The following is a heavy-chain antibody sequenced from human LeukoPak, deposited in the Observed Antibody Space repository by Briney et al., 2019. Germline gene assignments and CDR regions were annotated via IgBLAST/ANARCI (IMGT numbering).Heavy chain of an antibody. V-gene: IGHV4-34*01. CDR2: INHSGST. Sequence: PSETLSLTCAVYGGSFSGYYWSRIRQPPGKGLEWIGEINHSGSTHYNPSLKSRVTISVDTSKNQVSLKVNSVTAADTAVYFCARADYLDAFDLWGQGAMVAVSS. CDR3: ARADYLDAFDL. J-gene: IGHJ3*01. CDR1: GGSFSGYY. D-gene: IGHD4/OR15-4a*01.